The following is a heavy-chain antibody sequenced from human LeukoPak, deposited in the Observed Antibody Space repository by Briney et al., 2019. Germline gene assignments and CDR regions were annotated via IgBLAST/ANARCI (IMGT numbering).Heavy chain of an antibody. V-gene: IGHV4-4*07. CDR3: ARGIGTYYDSSGYSC. CDR2: IYSSGST. J-gene: IGHJ4*02. Sequence: PSETLSLTCSVSGGSISGYFWSWIRQPAGKGLEWIGRIYSSGSTNYNPSLKSRVTISVDTSKNQFSLKLSSVTAADTAVYYCARGIGTYYDSSGYSCWGQGTLVTVSS. D-gene: IGHD3-22*01. CDR1: GGSISGYF.